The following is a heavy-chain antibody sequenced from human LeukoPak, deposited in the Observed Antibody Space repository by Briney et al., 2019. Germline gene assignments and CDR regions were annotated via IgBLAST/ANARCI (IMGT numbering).Heavy chain of an antibody. CDR2: ISYDGSNK. J-gene: IGHJ4*02. Sequence: GGSLRLSCAASGFTFSSYGMHWVRQAPGKGLEWVAVISYDGSNKYYADSVKGRFTISRDNSKSTLYLQMNSLRAEDTAVYYCALGGGYYYGAVDYWGQGTLVTVSS. CDR3: ALGGGYYYGAVDY. CDR1: GFTFSSYG. D-gene: IGHD3-10*01. V-gene: IGHV3-30*03.